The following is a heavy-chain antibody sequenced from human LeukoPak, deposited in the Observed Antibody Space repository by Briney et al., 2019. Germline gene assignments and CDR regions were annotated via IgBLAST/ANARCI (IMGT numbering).Heavy chain of an antibody. CDR3: AREPQYYYGSGDDY. CDR2: IYYSGIP. V-gene: IGHV4-39*07. Sequence: XGCIYYSGIPYSNPSLNSRVTISVDTSKTQFSLQLSSVTAADTAVYYCAREPQYYYGSGDDYWGQGTLVTVSS. D-gene: IGHD3-10*01. J-gene: IGHJ4*02.